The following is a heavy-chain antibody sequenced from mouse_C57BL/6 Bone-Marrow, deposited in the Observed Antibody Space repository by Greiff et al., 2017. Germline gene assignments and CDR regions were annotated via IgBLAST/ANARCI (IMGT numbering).Heavy chain of an antibody. Sequence: VQLQQPGAELVKPGASVTMSCKASGYTFTSYWITWVKQRPGQGLEWIGDIYPGSGSTNYNEKFKSKATLTVDTSSSTAYMQLSSLTSEDSAVYYCSGRNYYGSSRPFDYWGQGTTLTVSS. CDR1: GYTFTSYW. D-gene: IGHD1-1*01. CDR3: SGRNYYGSSRPFDY. CDR2: IYPGSGST. V-gene: IGHV1-55*01. J-gene: IGHJ2*01.